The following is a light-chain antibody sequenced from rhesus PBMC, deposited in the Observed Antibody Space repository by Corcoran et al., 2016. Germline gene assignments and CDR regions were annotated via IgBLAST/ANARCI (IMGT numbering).Light chain of an antibody. CDR3: VQAMAFPYS. J-gene: IGKJ2*01. V-gene: IGKV2-72*01. CDR1: QSLLHSNGNTY. Sequence: DIVMTQTPLSLPITPGEPASISCRSSQSLLHSNGNTYLHWYLQTPGQSPHLLIYGGSNRASGAPDRFSGSGSGTVFTLKISKVGAEDVGVYYCVQAMAFPYSFGQGTKVEIK. CDR2: GGS.